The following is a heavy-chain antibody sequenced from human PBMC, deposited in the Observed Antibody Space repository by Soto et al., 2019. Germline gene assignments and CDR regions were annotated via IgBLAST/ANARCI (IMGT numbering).Heavy chain of an antibody. CDR1: GGSISSYY. V-gene: IGHV4-59*01. J-gene: IGHJ4*01. Sequence: PSETLSLTCTVSGGSISSYYWSWIRQPPGKGLEWIGYIYYSGSTNYNPSIKSRVTISVDTSKNQFSLKLSSVTAADTAVYYCARGQISSFRLDWGQEPWSPSPQ. CDR2: IYYSGST. D-gene: IGHD3-3*02. CDR3: ARGQISSFRLD.